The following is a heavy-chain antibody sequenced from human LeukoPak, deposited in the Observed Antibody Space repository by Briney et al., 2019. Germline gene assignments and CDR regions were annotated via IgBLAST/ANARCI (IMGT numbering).Heavy chain of an antibody. V-gene: IGHV1-46*01. CDR1: GYTFTSYY. J-gene: IGHJ3*02. CDR3: ARALPSCYAFDI. D-gene: IGHD2-2*01. Sequence: ASVMVSCKASGYTFTSYYMHWVRQAPGQGLEWMGIINPSGGSTSYAQKFQGRVTMTRDTSTSTVYMELSSLRSEDTAVYYCARALPSCYAFDIWGQGTMVTVSS. CDR2: INPSGGST.